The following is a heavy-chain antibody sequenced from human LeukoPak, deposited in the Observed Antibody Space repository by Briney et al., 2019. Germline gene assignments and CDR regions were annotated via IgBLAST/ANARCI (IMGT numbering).Heavy chain of an antibody. D-gene: IGHD6-13*01. Sequence: GGSLRLSCAASGFTFSSYAMHWVRQAPGKGLEWVSGISWNSGSIGYADSVKGRFTISRDNAKNSLYLQMNSLRAEDTALYYCAKAAGGGIAAAADYWGQGTLVTVSS. CDR2: ISWNSGSI. J-gene: IGHJ4*02. CDR1: GFTFSSYA. V-gene: IGHV3-9*01. CDR3: AKAAGGGIAAAADY.